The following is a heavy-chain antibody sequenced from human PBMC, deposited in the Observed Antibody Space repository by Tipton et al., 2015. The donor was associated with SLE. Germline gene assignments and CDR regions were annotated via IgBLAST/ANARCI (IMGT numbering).Heavy chain of an antibody. Sequence: SLRLSCAASGFTFSSYAMSWVRQAPGKGLEWVSAISGSGGSTYYADSVKGRFTISRDNSKNTLYLQMNSLRAEDTAVYYCAKDQSITIFGVVINIDYWGQGTLVTVSS. V-gene: IGHV3-23*01. CDR1: GFTFSSYA. CDR2: ISGSGGST. J-gene: IGHJ4*02. D-gene: IGHD3-3*01. CDR3: AKDQSITIFGVVINIDY.